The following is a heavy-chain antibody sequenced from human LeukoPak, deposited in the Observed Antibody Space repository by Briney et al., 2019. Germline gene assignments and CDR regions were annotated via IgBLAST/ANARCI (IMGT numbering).Heavy chain of an antibody. CDR3: AKVLDYYDSSGYYGAYYYYMDV. V-gene: IGHV3-66*01. CDR1: EFSVGSNY. CDR2: IYSGGST. Sequence: GGSLRLSCAASEFSVGSNYMTWVRQAPGKGLEWVSLIYSGGSTYYADSVKGRFTISRDNSKNTLYLQMNSLRAEDTAVYYCAKVLDYYDSSGYYGAYYYYMDVWGKGTTVTISS. D-gene: IGHD3-22*01. J-gene: IGHJ6*03.